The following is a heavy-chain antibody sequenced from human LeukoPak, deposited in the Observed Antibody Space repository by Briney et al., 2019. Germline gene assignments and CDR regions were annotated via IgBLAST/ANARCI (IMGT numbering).Heavy chain of an antibody. J-gene: IGHJ4*02. CDR2: INPNSGGT. D-gene: IGHD6-19*01. Sequence: ASVKVSCKASGGSFSSYVITWVRQAPGQGLEWMGWINPNSGGTNYAQKFQGRVTMTRDTSISTAYMELSRLRSDDTAVYYCAREWLRAHDYWGQGTLVTVSS. CDR1: GGSFSSYV. V-gene: IGHV1-2*02. CDR3: AREWLRAHDY.